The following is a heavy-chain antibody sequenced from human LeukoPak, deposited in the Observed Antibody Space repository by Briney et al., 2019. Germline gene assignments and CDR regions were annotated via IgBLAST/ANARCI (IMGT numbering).Heavy chain of an antibody. Sequence: NSSETLSLTCTVSGGSISSSSYYWGWIRQPPGKGLEWIGSIYYSGSTYYNPSLKSRVTISVDTSKNQFSLKLSSVTAADTAVYYCARDGFSPEDIVVVVAATNNWFDPWGQGTLVTVSS. V-gene: IGHV4-39*07. D-gene: IGHD2-15*01. J-gene: IGHJ5*02. CDR2: IYYSGST. CDR3: ARDGFSPEDIVVVVAATNNWFDP. CDR1: GGSISSSSYY.